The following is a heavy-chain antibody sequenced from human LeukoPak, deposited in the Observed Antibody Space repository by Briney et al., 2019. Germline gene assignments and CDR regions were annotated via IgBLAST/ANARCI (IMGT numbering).Heavy chain of an antibody. D-gene: IGHD4-17*01. CDR1: GYTLTELS. CDR2: FDPEDGET. V-gene: IGHV1-24*01. CDR3: ARTEIDYGDSGTGYYYYMDV. J-gene: IGHJ6*03. Sequence: ASVKVSCKVSGYTLTELSMHWVRQAPGKGLEWMGGFDPEDGETIYAQKFQGRVTMTEDTSTDTAYMELSSLRSEDTAVYYCARTEIDYGDSGTGYYYYMDVWGKGTTVTISS.